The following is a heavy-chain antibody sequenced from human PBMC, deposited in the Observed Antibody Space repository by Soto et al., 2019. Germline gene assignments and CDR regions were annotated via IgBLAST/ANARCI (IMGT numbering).Heavy chain of an antibody. V-gene: IGHV3-23*01. CDR2: LGGSGGGT. CDR3: AREVVASTLFDY. CDR1: GFTFANYA. Sequence: GGSLRLSCAASGFTFANYAISWVRQAPGKGLEWVSGLGGSGGGTYYADSVKGRFTISRDNAKNSLYLQMNSLRAEDTAVYYCAREVVASTLFDYWGQGTLVTVSS. D-gene: IGHD2-15*01. J-gene: IGHJ4*02.